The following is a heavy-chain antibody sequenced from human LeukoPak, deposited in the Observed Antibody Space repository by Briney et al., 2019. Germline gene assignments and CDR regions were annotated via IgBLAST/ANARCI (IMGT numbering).Heavy chain of an antibody. J-gene: IGHJ4*02. D-gene: IGHD5-12*01. Sequence: GGSLRLSCAASEFSVGSNYMTWVRHAPGKGLEWVSLIYSGGSTYYADSVKGRFTISRDNSKNTLYLQMNSLRAEDTAVYYCASMYSGYDILDDYWGQGTLVTVSS. CDR3: ASMYSGYDILDDY. CDR2: IYSGGST. V-gene: IGHV3-66*01. CDR1: EFSVGSNY.